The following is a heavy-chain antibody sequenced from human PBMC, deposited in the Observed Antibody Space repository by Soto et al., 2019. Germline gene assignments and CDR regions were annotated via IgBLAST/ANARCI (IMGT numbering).Heavy chain of an antibody. Sequence: SETLSLTCTVSGGPISSYYWSWIRQPPGKGLEWIGYIYYSGSTNYNPSLKSRVTISVDTSKNQFSLNLTSVTATDTAFYYCARHGSSWGQGTLVTVSS. CDR2: IYYSGST. V-gene: IGHV4-59*08. CDR3: ARHGSS. CDR1: GGPISSYY. J-gene: IGHJ5*02.